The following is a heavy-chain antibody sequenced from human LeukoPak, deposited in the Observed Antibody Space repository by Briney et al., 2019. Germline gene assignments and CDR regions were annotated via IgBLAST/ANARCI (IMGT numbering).Heavy chain of an antibody. V-gene: IGHV4-38-2*01. CDR2: IYRSGST. CDR3: ARRDRWFDP. CDR1: GYSISSGYY. Sequence: SETLSLTCGVSGYSISSGYYWGWIRHSPGKGLEWIGNIYRSGSTYYNPSLKSRVTISVDTSKNQFSLRLTSVTAADTAVYYCARRDRWFDPWGQGTLVTVSS. J-gene: IGHJ5*02.